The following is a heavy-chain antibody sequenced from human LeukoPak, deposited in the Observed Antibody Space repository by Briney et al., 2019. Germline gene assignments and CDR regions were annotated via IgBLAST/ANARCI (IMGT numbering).Heavy chain of an antibody. CDR2: IYPGDSDT. J-gene: IGHJ4*02. Sequence: GESLQISCQGSGSSFTSYWIGWVRPLTGKGLEWMGIIYPGDSDTRYSPSFQGQVTISADKSISTAYLQWSSLKASDTAMYYCARLTAAGLYNFDYWGQGTLVTVSS. CDR1: GSSFTSYW. D-gene: IGHD6-13*01. V-gene: IGHV5-51*01. CDR3: ARLTAAGLYNFDY.